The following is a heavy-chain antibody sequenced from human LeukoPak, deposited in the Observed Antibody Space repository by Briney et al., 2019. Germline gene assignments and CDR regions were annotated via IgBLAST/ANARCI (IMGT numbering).Heavy chain of an antibody. Sequence: GGCLRLSCAASGHTFDDFAMQGARDAPGRGLVGVWGISWTSSIIGYGASVKDPFTISRDNAQNSLYLQMNSLRAEDTALYYCAIFHYGSGKENFDYWGQGTLVTVSS. CDR3: AIFHYGSGKENFDY. CDR2: ISWTSSII. V-gene: IGHV3-9*01. CDR1: GHTFDDFA. D-gene: IGHD3-10*01. J-gene: IGHJ4*02.